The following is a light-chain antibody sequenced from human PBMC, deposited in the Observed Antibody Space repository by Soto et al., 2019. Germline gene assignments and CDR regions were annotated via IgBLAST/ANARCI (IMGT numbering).Light chain of an antibody. CDR1: LFIANH. V-gene: IGKV3-15*01. CDR2: AAS. J-gene: IGKJ4*01. Sequence: IVVTQSPATLSVSPGKRVTFSCKASLFIANHLAWYQHKPGQSPRLLIHAASTGAPGVPARFSGSWSGAEFTLTIDSLQSDDSAIYYCQQYYRWPVTFGGGTKVEIK. CDR3: QQYYRWPVT.